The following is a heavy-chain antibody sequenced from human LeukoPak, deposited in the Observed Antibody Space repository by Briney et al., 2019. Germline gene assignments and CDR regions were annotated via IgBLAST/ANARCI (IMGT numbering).Heavy chain of an antibody. D-gene: IGHD4-17*01. CDR1: GFTVSSNY. Sequence: GSLRLSCAASGFTVSSNYMSWIRQPPGKGLEWIGEINHSGSTNCNPSLKSRVTISVDTSKNQFSLKLSSVTAADTAVYYCARGPSGTVLDGDYWGQGTLVTVSS. CDR3: ARGPSGTVLDGDY. J-gene: IGHJ4*02. CDR2: INHSGST. V-gene: IGHV4-34*01.